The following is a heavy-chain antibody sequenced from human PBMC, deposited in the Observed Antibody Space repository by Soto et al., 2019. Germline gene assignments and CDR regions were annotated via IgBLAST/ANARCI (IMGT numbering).Heavy chain of an antibody. V-gene: IGHV3-23*01. D-gene: IGHD3-9*01. CDR1: GFTFSSYA. Sequence: GGSLRLSCAASGFTFSSYAMSWVRQAPGKGLEWISAVSGSGGSTYYADSVKGRFTISRDNSKDTLYLQMTNMDPMDTGTYYCAHKGPEDWPLDYWGQGTLVTVSS. CDR2: VSGSGGST. CDR3: AHKGPEDWPLDY. J-gene: IGHJ4*02.